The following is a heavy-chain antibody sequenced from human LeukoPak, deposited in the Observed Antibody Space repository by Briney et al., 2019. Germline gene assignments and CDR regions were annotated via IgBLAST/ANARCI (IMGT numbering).Heavy chain of an antibody. CDR1: GFTFNTFG. CDR2: IWFDGSVK. D-gene: IGHD3-3*01. Sequence: GGSLRLSCAASGFTFNTFGMHWVRQAPGQGLEWVAAIWFDGSVKHYSDAVKGRFTISRDNSLNTLYLQMNSLRVENTAIYYCAKDTAVQFLEPAFWGQGTLVTVSS. CDR3: AKDTAVQFLEPAF. J-gene: IGHJ4*02. V-gene: IGHV3-33*06.